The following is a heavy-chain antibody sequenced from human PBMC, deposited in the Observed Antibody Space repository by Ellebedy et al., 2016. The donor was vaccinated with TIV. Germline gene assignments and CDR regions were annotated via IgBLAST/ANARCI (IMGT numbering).Heavy chain of an antibody. CDR2: INHSGST. CDR1: GGSFSGYY. CDR3: AREEATVTTPSRGMDV. J-gene: IGHJ6*02. V-gene: IGHV4-34*01. Sequence: SETLSLTXAVYGGSFSGYYWSWIRQPPGKGLEWIGEINHSGSTNYNPSLKSRVTISVDTSKNQFSLKLSSVTAADTAVYYCAREEATVTTPSRGMDVWGQGTTVTVSS. D-gene: IGHD4-17*01.